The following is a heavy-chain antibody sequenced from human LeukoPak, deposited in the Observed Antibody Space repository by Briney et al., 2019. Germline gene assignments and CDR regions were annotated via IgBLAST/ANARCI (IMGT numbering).Heavy chain of an antibody. J-gene: IGHJ4*02. CDR3: ARHPTEITFGGVIVEYYFDY. D-gene: IGHD3-16*02. CDR1: GGSISSSSYY. CDR2: IYYSGST. Sequence: SETLSLTCTVSGGSISSSSYYWGWVRQPPGKGLEWIGSIYYSGSTYYNPSLKSRVTISVDTSKNQFSLKLSSVTAADTAVYYCARHPTEITFGGVIVEYYFDYWGQGTLVTVSS. V-gene: IGHV4-39*01.